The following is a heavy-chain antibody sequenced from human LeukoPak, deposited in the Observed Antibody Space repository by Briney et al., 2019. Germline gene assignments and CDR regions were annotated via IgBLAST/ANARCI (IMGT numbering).Heavy chain of an antibody. Sequence: GRSLRLSCAASGFTFSTYAMHWVRQAPGKGLEWVAVIPYHGSNKYYADSVKGRFTISRDNSKSTLYLQMNSLRAEDTAVYYCARGKLTGESFDYWGQGTLVTVSS. D-gene: IGHD1-20*01. CDR1: GFTFSTYA. CDR2: IPYHGSNK. CDR3: ARGKLTGESFDY. V-gene: IGHV3-30-3*01. J-gene: IGHJ4*02.